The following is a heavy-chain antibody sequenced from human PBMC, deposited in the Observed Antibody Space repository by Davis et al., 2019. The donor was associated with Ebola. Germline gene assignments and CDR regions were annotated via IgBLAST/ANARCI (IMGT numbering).Heavy chain of an antibody. D-gene: IGHD3-16*01. J-gene: IGHJ4*02. V-gene: IGHV5-51*01. CDR2: IYPGDSDT. Sequence: GGSLRLSCQGSGYSFTSYWIGWVRQMPGKGLEWMGIIYPGDSDTRYSPSFQGQVTISADKSISTAYLQWSSLKASDTAMYYCARLRGYYDYIWGSSHDYWGQGTLVTVSS. CDR1: GYSFTSYW. CDR3: ARLRGYYDYIWGSSHDY.